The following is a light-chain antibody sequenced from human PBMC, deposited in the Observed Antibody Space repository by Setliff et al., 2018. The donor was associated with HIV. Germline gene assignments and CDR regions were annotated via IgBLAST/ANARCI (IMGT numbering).Light chain of an antibody. CDR1: SSDVGGYNF. V-gene: IGLV2-23*02. CDR2: EVS. CDR3: CSYAGSSTFLYV. J-gene: IGLJ1*01. Sequence: QSALTQPASVSGSPGQSITITCTGTSSDVGGYNFVSWYQQHPGKAPKLMIYEVSKRPSGVSNRFSGSKSGNTASLTISGLQAEDEADYYCCSYAGSSTFLYVFGTGTKGTVL.